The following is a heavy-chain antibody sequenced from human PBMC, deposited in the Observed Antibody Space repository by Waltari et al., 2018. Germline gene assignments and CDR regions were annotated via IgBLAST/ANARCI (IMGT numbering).Heavy chain of an antibody. D-gene: IGHD3-16*02. CDR3: AKVEGGIVTRYYALDI. V-gene: IGHV3-53*01. Sequence: EGHLEESGGTLIHLGGSLKLSCRFSGFPVNTTYMSWLRQAPGKGLEWVSTIFPDDDTFYADSVKGRFTISRDNSKNTLYLQMNSLRVEDTAVYFCAKVEGGIVTRYYALDIWGQGTMVTVSS. J-gene: IGHJ3*02. CDR1: GFPVNTTY. CDR2: IFPDDDT.